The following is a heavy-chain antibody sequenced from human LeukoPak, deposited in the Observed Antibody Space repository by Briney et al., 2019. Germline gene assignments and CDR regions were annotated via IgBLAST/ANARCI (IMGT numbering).Heavy chain of an antibody. J-gene: IGHJ4*02. V-gene: IGHV4-34*01. Sequence: SETLSLTCAVYGGSFSGYYWSWIRQPPGKGREWIGEINHSGSTNYNPSLKSRVTISVDTSKNQFSLKLSSVTAADTAVYYCARFPGAGYYGSGSLDYWGQGTLVTVSS. CDR2: INHSGST. CDR1: GGSFSGYY. CDR3: ARFPGAGYYGSGSLDY. D-gene: IGHD3-10*01.